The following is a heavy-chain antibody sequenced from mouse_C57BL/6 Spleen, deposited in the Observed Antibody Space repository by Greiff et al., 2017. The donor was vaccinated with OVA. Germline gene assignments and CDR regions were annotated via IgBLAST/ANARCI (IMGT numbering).Heavy chain of an antibody. CDR3: AKGDYDVDY. D-gene: IGHD2-4*01. CDR2: INPSTGGT. V-gene: IGHV1-42*01. CDR1: GYSFTGYY. Sequence: VQLQQSGPELVKPGASVKISCKASGYSFTGYYMNWVKQSPEKSLEWIGEINPSTGGTTYNQKFKAKATLTVDKSSSTAYMQLKSLTSEDSAVYYCAKGDYDVDYWGQGTSVTVSS. J-gene: IGHJ4*01.